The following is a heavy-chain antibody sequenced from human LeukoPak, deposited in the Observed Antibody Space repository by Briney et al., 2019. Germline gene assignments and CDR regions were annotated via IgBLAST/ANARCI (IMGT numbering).Heavy chain of an antibody. V-gene: IGHV1-8*01. CDR3: ARGTYCSSTSRFRYYYYYMDV. J-gene: IGHJ6*03. Sequence: ASVKVSCKASGYTFTSYDINWVRQATGQGLEWMGWMNPNSGNTGYAQKFQGRVTMTRNTSISTAYMELSSLRSEDTAVYYCARGTYCSSTSRFRYYYYYMDVWGKGTTVTVSS. CDR2: MNPNSGNT. D-gene: IGHD2-2*01. CDR1: GYTFTSYD.